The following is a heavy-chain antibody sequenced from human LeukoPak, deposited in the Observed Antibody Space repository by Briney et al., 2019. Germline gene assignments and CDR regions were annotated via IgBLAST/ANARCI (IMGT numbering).Heavy chain of an antibody. Sequence: ASVKVSCKVSGYTLTELSMHWVRQAPGKGLEWMGGFDPEDGETIYAQKFQGRVTMTEDTSTDTAYTELSSLRSEDTAVYYCATPNLYYDSSGYDYWGQGTLVTVSS. D-gene: IGHD3-22*01. V-gene: IGHV1-24*01. CDR1: GYTLTELS. CDR2: FDPEDGET. J-gene: IGHJ4*02. CDR3: ATPNLYYDSSGYDY.